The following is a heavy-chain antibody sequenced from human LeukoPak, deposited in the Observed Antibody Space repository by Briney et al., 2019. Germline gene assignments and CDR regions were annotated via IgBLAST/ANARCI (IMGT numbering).Heavy chain of an antibody. D-gene: IGHD3-9*01. CDR1: GGSISSSSYY. CDR2: IYYSGST. V-gene: IGHV4-39*07. J-gene: IGHJ5*02. Sequence: SETLSLTCTVSGGSISSSSYYWGWIRQPPGKGLEWIGSIYYSGSTYYNPSLKSRVTISVDTSKNQFSLKLSSVTAADTAVYYCARGEYYDILTGSLRGWFDPWGQGTLVTVSS. CDR3: ARGEYYDILTGSLRGWFDP.